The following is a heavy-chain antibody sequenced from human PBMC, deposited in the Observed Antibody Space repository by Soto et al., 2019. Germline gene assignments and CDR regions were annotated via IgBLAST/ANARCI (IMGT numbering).Heavy chain of an antibody. Sequence: QVQLVESGGGVVQPGRSLRLCCAASGFTFSSYGMHWVRQAPGKGLEWVAVISYDGSNKYYADSVKGRFTISRDNSKNTLYLQMNSLRAEDTAVYYCAKGRGGGAFDYWGQGTLVTVSS. CDR3: AKGRGGGAFDY. V-gene: IGHV3-30*18. D-gene: IGHD2-15*01. CDR1: GFTFSSYG. J-gene: IGHJ4*02. CDR2: ISYDGSNK.